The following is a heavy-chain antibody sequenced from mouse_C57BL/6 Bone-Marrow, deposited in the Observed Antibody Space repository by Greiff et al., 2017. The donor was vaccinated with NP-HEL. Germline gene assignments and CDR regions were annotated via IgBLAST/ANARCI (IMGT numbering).Heavy chain of an antibody. J-gene: IGHJ2*01. D-gene: IGHD1-1*01. V-gene: IGHV1-55*01. CDR3: ITTVVAPFDY. CDR1: GYTFTSYL. CDR2: IYPGSGST. Sequence: VQLQQSGAELVKPGASVKMSCKASGYTFTSYLITWVKQRPGQGLEWIGDIYPGSGSTNYNEKFKSKATLTVDTSSSTAYMQLSSLTSEDSAVYYCITTVVAPFDYWGQGTTLTVSS.